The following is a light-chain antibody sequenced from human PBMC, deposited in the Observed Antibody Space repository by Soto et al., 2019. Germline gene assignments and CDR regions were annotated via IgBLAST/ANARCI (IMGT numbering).Light chain of an antibody. J-gene: IGKJ1*01. Sequence: DVLLTQSPSALSASLGDRVTITCRASQGLGHFLAWYQHKTGEAPRLLIYHASTLESGVPSRFGGSGSGTEFTLTISRLQPDDVATYYCQQYETYSVGTFGQGTKVEIK. V-gene: IGKV1-5*01. CDR3: QQYETYSVGT. CDR2: HAS. CDR1: QGLGHF.